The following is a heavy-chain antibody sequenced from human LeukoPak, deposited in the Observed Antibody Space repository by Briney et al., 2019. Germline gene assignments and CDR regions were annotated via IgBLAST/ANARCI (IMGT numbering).Heavy chain of an antibody. D-gene: IGHD3-22*01. J-gene: IGHJ4*02. CDR1: GGSISSGSYY. CDR2: IYTSGST. CDR3: ARGTTYNQYYYDGSGYYSFDY. Sequence: SETLSLTCTVSGGSISSGSYYWSWIRQPAGKGLEWIGRIYTSGSTNYNPSLKSRVTISVDTSKNQFSLKLSSVTAADTAVYYCARGTTYNQYYYDGSGYYSFDYWGQGTLVTVSS. V-gene: IGHV4-61*02.